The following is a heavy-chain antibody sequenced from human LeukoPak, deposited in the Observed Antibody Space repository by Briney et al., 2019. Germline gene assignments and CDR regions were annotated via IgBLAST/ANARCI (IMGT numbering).Heavy chain of an antibody. CDR2: IYHSGST. CDR3: ARGSRYYYYMDV. V-gene: IGHV4-30-2*01. Sequence: PSQTLSLTCTVSGGSISSGGYYWSWIRQPPGKGLEWIGYIYHSGSTYYTPSLKSRVTISVDRSKNQFSLKLSSVTAADTAVYYCARGSRYYYYMDVWGKGTTVTVSS. J-gene: IGHJ6*03. CDR1: GGSISSGGYY.